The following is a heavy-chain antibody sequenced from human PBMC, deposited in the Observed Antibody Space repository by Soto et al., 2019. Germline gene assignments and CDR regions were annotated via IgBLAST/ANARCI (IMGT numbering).Heavy chain of an antibody. D-gene: IGHD1-26*01. V-gene: IGHV4-34*01. J-gene: IGHJ4*02. CDR3: ARDRRSYLDYFDY. Sequence: QVQLQQWGAGLLKPSETLSLTCAVYGESFSGYYWTWIRQPPGKGLEWIGELNHSGSTNYNTSLXXRXPRSVGTSKNQCSLKLSSVTAADTAVYYCARDRRSYLDYFDYWGQGTLVTVSS. CDR1: GESFSGYY. CDR2: LNHSGST.